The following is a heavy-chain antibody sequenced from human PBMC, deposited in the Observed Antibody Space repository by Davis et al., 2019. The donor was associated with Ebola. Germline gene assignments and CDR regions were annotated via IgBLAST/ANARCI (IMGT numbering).Heavy chain of an antibody. CDR1: GFTVSDKY. CDR3: ARHVDGDFWYFDL. J-gene: IGHJ2*01. Sequence: GESLKISCAASGFTVSDKYMSWVRQAPGKGPEWVAVFYTVERTYYADPVKGRFTVSRDNSENMLYLQMSTLRVEDTAVYYCARHVDGDFWYFDLWGRGTRVTVSS. D-gene: IGHD4-17*01. CDR2: FYTVERT. V-gene: IGHV3-66*04.